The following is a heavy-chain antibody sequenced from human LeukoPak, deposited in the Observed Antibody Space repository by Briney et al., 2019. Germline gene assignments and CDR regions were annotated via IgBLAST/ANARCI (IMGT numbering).Heavy chain of an antibody. CDR2: INPNSGGT. CDR1: GYTFTTYD. V-gene: IGHV1-2*02. Sequence: VASVKVSCKASGYTFTTYDINWVRQATGQGLEWMGWINPNSGGTNYAQKFQGRVTMTRDTSISTAYMELSRLRSDDTAVYYCAREGRPGPLGFAFDIWGQGTMVTVSS. J-gene: IGHJ3*02. CDR3: AREGRPGPLGFAFDI. D-gene: IGHD3-10*01.